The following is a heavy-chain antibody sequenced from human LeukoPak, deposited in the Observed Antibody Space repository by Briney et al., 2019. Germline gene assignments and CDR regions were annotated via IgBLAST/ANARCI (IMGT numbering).Heavy chain of an antibody. CDR1: GYSFTSYD. CDR2: MNPSSGNT. CDR3: AAHTYYYSSGSFGH. V-gene: IGHV1-8*01. J-gene: IGHJ4*02. D-gene: IGHD3-10*01. Sequence: ASVIVSCKASGYSFTSYDINWVRQATGQGPEWKGWMNPSSGNTGYAQRFQGRVTMTRDTSTSTAYLELSSLTSDDTAVYYCAAHTYYYSSGSFGHWGQGTLVTVSS.